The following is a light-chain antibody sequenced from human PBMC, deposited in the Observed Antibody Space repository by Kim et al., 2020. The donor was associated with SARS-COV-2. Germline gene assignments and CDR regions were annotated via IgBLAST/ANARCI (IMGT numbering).Light chain of an antibody. CDR3: QQYYNYWT. Sequence: DIQMTQSPSTLSASVGDRVTITCRASQTVSGWLAWYQQKPGKAPKVLIYEASTLESGAPSRFSGSGSGTEFTLTISSLQPDDVGTYYCQQYYNYWTFGQGTKVDIK. J-gene: IGKJ1*01. V-gene: IGKV1-5*01. CDR2: EAS. CDR1: QTVSGW.